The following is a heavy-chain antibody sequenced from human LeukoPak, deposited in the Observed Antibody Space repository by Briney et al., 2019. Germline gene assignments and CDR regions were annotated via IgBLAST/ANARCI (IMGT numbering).Heavy chain of an antibody. Sequence: PGASLRLSCAASGFTFSNYAMSWVRQAPGKGLEWVANIKQDGSEKNYVNSVRGRFTVSRDNDKNSLYLELNSLGAEDTAMYYCAKGGSFFDYWGQGTLVTVSS. D-gene: IGHD1-26*01. V-gene: IGHV3-7*03. CDR3: AKGGSFFDY. J-gene: IGHJ4*02. CDR1: GFTFSNYA. CDR2: IKQDGSEK.